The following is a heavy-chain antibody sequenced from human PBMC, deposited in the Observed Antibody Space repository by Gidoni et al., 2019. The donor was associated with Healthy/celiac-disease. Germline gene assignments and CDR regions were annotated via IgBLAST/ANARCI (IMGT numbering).Heavy chain of an antibody. CDR3: ARADRIAAAGTDYWYFDL. V-gene: IGHV2-26*01. CDR1: GFSLSNARMG. D-gene: IGHD6-13*01. CDR2: IFSNDEK. J-gene: IGHJ2*01. Sequence: QVTLKESGPVLVKPTETLTLTCTVSGFSLSNARMGVSWIRQPPGKALEWIAHIFSNDEKSYSTSLKSRLTISKDTSKSQVVLTMTNMDPVDTATYYCARADRIAAAGTDYWYFDLWGRGTLVTVSS.